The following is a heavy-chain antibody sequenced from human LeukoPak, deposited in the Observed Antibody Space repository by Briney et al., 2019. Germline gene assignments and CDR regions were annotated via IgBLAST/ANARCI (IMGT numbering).Heavy chain of an antibody. CDR2: ISAYNGNT. CDR3: ARSAGQNYYYYYYMDV. D-gene: IGHD6-19*01. CDR1: GYTFTSYG. Sequence: ASVNVSCKASGYTFTSYGISWVRQAPGQGLEWMGWISAYNGNTNYAQKLQGRVTMTTDTSTSTAYMELRSLRSDDTAVYYCARSAGQNYYYYYYMDVWGKGTSVTVSS. J-gene: IGHJ6*03. V-gene: IGHV1-18*01.